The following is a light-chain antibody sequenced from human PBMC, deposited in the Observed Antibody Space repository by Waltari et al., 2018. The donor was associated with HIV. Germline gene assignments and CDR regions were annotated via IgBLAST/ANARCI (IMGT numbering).Light chain of an antibody. J-gene: IGLJ3*02. CDR2: EVT. Sequence: QSALTQPPSVSGSLGQSVTISCTGTSSDIGAYNRVSWDQQSPGTAPKLRIYEVTHRPSWVPVRFSGSKSGNTASLTISGLQADDEADYYCSSYTTSSTWVFGGGTKLTVL. CDR1: SSDIGAYNR. V-gene: IGLV2-18*02. CDR3: SSYTTSSTWV.